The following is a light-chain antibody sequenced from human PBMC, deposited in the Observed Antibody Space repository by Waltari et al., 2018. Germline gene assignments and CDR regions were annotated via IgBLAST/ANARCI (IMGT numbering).Light chain of an antibody. CDR3: CSYAGSSTYV. Sequence: QSALTQPASVSGSPGQSITISCTGTSSDVGTYNLVSWYQQHPGKAPTLIICEGSKRPSGVSHRFSCSKSGNTASLTIAGLQAEDEADYYCCSYAGSSTYVFGTGTKVTVL. J-gene: IGLJ1*01. CDR1: SSDVGTYNL. CDR2: EGS. V-gene: IGLV2-23*01.